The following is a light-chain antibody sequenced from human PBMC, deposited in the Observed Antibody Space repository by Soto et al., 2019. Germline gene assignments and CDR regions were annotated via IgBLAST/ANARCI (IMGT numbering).Light chain of an antibody. J-gene: IGKJ4*01. Sequence: EIQMAQTPSNMCASVEDRVTITCRASQSIDSWLAWYQQKPGKAPKFLMDKASNLESGVPSRFSGSGSETAFTLTSSSLLPDAFATYYCQQYNSYSFGGGTKVDIK. CDR3: QQYNSYS. CDR1: QSIDSW. V-gene: IGKV1-5*03. CDR2: KAS.